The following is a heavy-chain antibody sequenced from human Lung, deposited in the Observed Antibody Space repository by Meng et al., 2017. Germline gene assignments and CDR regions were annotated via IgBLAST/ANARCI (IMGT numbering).Heavy chain of an antibody. V-gene: IGHV3-23*01. CDR2: ISGSGSSP. J-gene: IGHJ4*02. CDR1: GFTFSRYA. D-gene: IGHD7-27*01. CDR3: AKKGWLYWGSGDDY. Sequence: EVHVRESGGGLGQPGGSLRLSCAASGFTFSRYAMSWVRQATGKGLEWVSAISGSGSSPYYADSVKGRFTISRDNSKNTLYLQMNSLRAEDTAVYYCAKKGWLYWGSGDDYWGQGTLVTVSS.